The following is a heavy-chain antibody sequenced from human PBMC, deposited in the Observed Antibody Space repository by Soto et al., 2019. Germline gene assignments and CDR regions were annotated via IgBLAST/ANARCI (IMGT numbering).Heavy chain of an antibody. CDR2: IDPSDSYT. D-gene: IGHD1-26*01. J-gene: IGHJ4*02. Sequence: PGESLKISCKGSGYRCTSYWISWVRQMPGKGLEWMGRIDPSDSYTNYSPSFQGHVTISADKSISTAYLQWSSLKASDTAMYYCARLELSATTIVPAWGQGTLVTVSS. CDR3: ARLELSATTIVPA. CDR1: GYRCTSYW. V-gene: IGHV5-10-1*01.